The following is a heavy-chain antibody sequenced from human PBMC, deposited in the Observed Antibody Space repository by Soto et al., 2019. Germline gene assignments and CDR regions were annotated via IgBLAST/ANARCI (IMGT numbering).Heavy chain of an antibody. CDR1: GFTFSSYG. J-gene: IGHJ3*02. Sequence: QVQLVESGGGVVQPGRSLRLSCAASGFTFSSYGMHWVRQAPGKGLEWVAVISYDGSNKYYADSVKGRFTISRDNSKNTLYLQMNSLRAEDTAVYYCAKDQPYYDSSGYYSGAFAIWGQGTMVTVSS. D-gene: IGHD3-22*01. CDR3: AKDQPYYDSSGYYSGAFAI. V-gene: IGHV3-30*18. CDR2: ISYDGSNK.